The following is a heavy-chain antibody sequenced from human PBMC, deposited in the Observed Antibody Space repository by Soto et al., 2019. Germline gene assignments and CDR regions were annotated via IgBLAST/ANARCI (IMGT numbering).Heavy chain of an antibody. CDR3: ARDRSLVRGVIITPGTHPYYFDY. CDR2: IWYDGSNK. J-gene: IGHJ4*02. V-gene: IGHV3-33*01. D-gene: IGHD3-10*01. Sequence: GGSLRLSCAASGLTFSSYGMHWVRQAPGRGLEWVAVIWYDGSNKYYADSVKGRFTISRDNSKNTLYLQMNSLRAEDTAVYYCARDRSLVRGVIITPGTHPYYFDYWGQGTLVTVSS. CDR1: GLTFSSYG.